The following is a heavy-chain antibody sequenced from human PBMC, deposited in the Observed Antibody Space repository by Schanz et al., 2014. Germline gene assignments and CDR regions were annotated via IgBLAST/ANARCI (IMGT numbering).Heavy chain of an antibody. Sequence: EVQLAESGGGLIQPGGSLRLSCVVSGFSVSNTYMHWVRQPPGKGLEWVSSLYIGGGSTRYADSVKGRFIISRDSSKNTLFLQMNSLRADDTAVYYCARDRWDWNNAFDIWGQGTMVTVSS. D-gene: IGHD1-1*01. CDR1: GFSVSNTY. J-gene: IGHJ3*02. CDR3: ARDRWDWNNAFDI. V-gene: IGHV3-53*01. CDR2: LYIGGGST.